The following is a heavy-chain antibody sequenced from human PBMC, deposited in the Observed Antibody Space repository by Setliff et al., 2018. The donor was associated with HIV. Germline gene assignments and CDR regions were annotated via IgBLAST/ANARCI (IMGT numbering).Heavy chain of an antibody. J-gene: IGHJ5*02. CDR1: GGSINTGSYY. V-gene: IGHV4-39*07. Sequence: PSETLSLTCTVSGGSINTGSYYWGWIRQPPGKGLESIGTIYYSGSTYYKSSLKSRLTISVDTSKNQFSLKMSSVTAADTAVYYCARTKGGSKHGSFWDSWGQGILVTVSS. CDR3: ARTKGGSKHGSFWDS. CDR2: IYYSGST. D-gene: IGHD3-10*01.